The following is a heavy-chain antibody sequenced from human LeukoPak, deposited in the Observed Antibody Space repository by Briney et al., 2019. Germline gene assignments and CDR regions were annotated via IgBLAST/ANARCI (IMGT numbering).Heavy chain of an antibody. V-gene: IGHV3-23*01. CDR3: AKWGDYDVLTGYYVSNY. Sequence: GGSLRLSCAASGFTFSNYAMSWVRQAPGKGLEWVSAITGSGGNTYYADSVKGRFTISRDNSKNTVFLQMSSLRAEDTAVYYCAKWGDYDVLTGYYVSNYWGQGTLVTVSS. D-gene: IGHD3-9*01. CDR1: GFTFSNYA. J-gene: IGHJ4*02. CDR2: ITGSGGNT.